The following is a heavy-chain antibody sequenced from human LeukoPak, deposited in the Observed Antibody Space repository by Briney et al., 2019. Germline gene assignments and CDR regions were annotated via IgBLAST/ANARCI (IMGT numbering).Heavy chain of an antibody. CDR1: GGSISNYY. CDR3: ARGRAVAEY. D-gene: IGHD6-19*01. Sequence: SETLSLTCTVSGGSISNYYWSWIRQPAGKGLEWIGRINTSGSTNYNPSLKSRVTMSADTSKNQFSLQLRSVTATDTAVYYCARGRAVAEYWGQGTLVTVSS. J-gene: IGHJ4*02. CDR2: INTSGST. V-gene: IGHV4-4*07.